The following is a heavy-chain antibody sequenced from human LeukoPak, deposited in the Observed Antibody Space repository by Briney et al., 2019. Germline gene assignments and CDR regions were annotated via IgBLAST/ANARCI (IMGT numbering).Heavy chain of an antibody. CDR3: ATYYYGSGSYFDP. CDR1: GGTFSSYA. J-gene: IGHJ5*02. D-gene: IGHD3-10*01. Sequence: GASVKVSCKASGGTFSSYAISWVRQAPGQGLEWMGGIIPIFGTANYAQKFQGRVTITTDESTSTAYMELSSLRSEDTAVYYCATYYYGSGSYFDPWGQGTLVTVSS. CDR2: IIPIFGTA. V-gene: IGHV1-69*05.